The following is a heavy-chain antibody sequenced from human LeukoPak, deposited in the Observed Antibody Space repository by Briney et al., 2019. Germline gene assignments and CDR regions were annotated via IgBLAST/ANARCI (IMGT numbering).Heavy chain of an antibody. J-gene: IGHJ4*02. CDR2: ISSSGSTI. V-gene: IGHV3-11*01. CDR3: ARDKLGTNDHIGIIDY. CDR1: GFTFSDYY. Sequence: GGSLRLSCAASGFTFSDYYMSWIRQAPGKGLEWVSYISSSGSTIYYADSVKGRFTISRDNAKNSLYLQMNSLRAEDTAVYYCARDKLGTNDHIGIIDYWGQGTLVTVSS. D-gene: IGHD1-14*01.